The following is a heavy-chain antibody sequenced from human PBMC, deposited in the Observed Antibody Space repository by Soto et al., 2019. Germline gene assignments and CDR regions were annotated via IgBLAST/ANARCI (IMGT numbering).Heavy chain of an antibody. V-gene: IGHV3-48*03. CDR3: ARGAPDSSWPDF. CDR1: GFTFSNYE. J-gene: IGHJ4*02. D-gene: IGHD6-13*01. CDR2: ITTTSSAM. Sequence: EVQLVESGGGLVQPGGSLRVSRATSGFTFSNYEMTWVRRAPGKGLEWISYITTTSSAMYYADSVRGRFIISRDNVKNSVYLQMNSLRVEDTAVYYCARGAPDSSWPDFWRQGTLFTVSA.